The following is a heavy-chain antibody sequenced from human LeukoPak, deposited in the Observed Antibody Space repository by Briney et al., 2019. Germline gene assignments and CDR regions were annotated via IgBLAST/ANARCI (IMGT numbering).Heavy chain of an antibody. CDR2: IKQDGSEK. CDR1: GFTFSTYL. D-gene: IGHD3-3*01. J-gene: IGHJ4*02. Sequence: GGSLRLSCAASGFTFSTYLMSWVRQAPGKGLEWVANIKQDGSEKYYVDSVKGRFTIYRDNAKNSLYLQMNSLRAEDTAVYYCAREGYDFWSGYSFYFDYWGQGTLVTVSS. CDR3: AREGYDFWSGYSFYFDY. V-gene: IGHV3-7*01.